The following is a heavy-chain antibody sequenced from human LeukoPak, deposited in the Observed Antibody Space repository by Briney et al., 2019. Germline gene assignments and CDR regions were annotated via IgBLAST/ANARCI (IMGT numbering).Heavy chain of an antibody. CDR1: GGTFSSYA. J-gene: IGHJ6*03. CDR2: IIPIFGTA. Sequence: ASVKVSCKASGGTFSSYAISWVRQAPGQGLEWMGGIIPIFGTANYAQKFQGRVTITADESTSTAYMELSSLRSEDTAVYYCARAEYSSGWFENYYYYMDVWGKGTTVTISS. CDR3: ARAEYSSGWFENYYYYMDV. D-gene: IGHD6-19*01. V-gene: IGHV1-69*13.